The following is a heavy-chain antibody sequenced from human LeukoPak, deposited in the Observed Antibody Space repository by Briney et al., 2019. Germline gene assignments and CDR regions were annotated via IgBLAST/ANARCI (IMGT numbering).Heavy chain of an antibody. Sequence: GGSLRLSCAASGFTFSSYSMNWVRQAPGKGLEWVSSISSSSSYIYYADSVKGRFTISRGNAKNSLYLQMNSLRAEDTAVYYCARDALGGGYYDILTGYYSGAYFDYWGQGTLVTVSS. J-gene: IGHJ4*02. V-gene: IGHV3-21*01. CDR1: GFTFSSYS. CDR2: ISSSSSYI. CDR3: ARDALGGGYYDILTGYYSGAYFDY. D-gene: IGHD3-9*01.